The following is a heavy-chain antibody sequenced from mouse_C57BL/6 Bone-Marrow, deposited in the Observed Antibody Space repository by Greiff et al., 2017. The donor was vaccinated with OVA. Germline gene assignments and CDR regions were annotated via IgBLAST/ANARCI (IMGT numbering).Heavy chain of an antibody. CDR1: GYAFSSYW. CDR3: ARDPYYYGSGRYYFDY. CDR2: IYPGDGDI. Sequence: QVQLQQSGAELVKPGASVKLSCKASGYAFSSYWMNWVKQRPGKGLEWIGQIYPGDGDINYNGKFKGKATLTADKSSSTAYMQLSSLTSDDSAVYFCARDPYYYGSGRYYFDYWGQGTTLTVSS. V-gene: IGHV1-80*01. D-gene: IGHD1-1*01. J-gene: IGHJ2*01.